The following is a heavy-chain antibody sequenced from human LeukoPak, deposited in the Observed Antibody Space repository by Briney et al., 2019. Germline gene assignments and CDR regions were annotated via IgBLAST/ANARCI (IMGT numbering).Heavy chain of an antibody. Sequence: SETLSLTCTVSGYSISSGYYWGWIRQPPGKGLEWIGSIYHSGSTYYNPSLKSRVTVSVDTSKNQFSLKLSSVTAADTAVYYCARDAGHQLSRRNYYAMDVWGKGTTVTVSS. CDR1: GYSISSGYY. J-gene: IGHJ6*04. D-gene: IGHD1-1*01. CDR2: IYHSGST. V-gene: IGHV4-38-2*02. CDR3: ARDAGHQLSRRNYYAMDV.